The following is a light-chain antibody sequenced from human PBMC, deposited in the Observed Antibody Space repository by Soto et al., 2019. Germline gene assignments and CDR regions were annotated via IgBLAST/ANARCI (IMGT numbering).Light chain of an antibody. Sequence: QFVLTQPPSASGTPGQRVTISCSGSSSNIESNTVTWYQQLPGTAPKLVIYSNYDRPSGVPDRFSGSTSGTSASLVIRGLQSEDEADYYCAAWDDILNGYVFGGGTKVTLL. CDR1: SSNIESNT. J-gene: IGLJ1*01. CDR3: AAWDDILNGYV. V-gene: IGLV1-44*01. CDR2: SNY.